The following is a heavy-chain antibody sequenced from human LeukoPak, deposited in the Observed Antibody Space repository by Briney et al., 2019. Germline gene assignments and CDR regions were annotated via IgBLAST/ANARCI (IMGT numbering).Heavy chain of an antibody. J-gene: IGHJ4*02. CDR2: ISSDGRTT. V-gene: IGHV3-74*01. D-gene: IGHD3-10*01. CDR3: LGYYSGSPN. CDR1: GFTFSYNW. Sequence: PGGSLRLSCAASGFTFSYNWMHWVRQAPGKGLVWVSRISSDGRTTHYADSVKGRFTISRDSAKNTLFLQMNDLRAEDTAVYYCLGYYSGSPNWGQGTPVTVSS.